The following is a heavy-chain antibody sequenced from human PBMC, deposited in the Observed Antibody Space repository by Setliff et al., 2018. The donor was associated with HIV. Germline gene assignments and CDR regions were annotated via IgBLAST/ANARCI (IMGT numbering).Heavy chain of an antibody. Sequence: SETLSLTCTVSGGSISSGGYYWSWIRQPAGKGLEWIGRIYASGSTNYNPSLKSRVTTSVDTSKNQFSLKRGSVTAADTAMYYCARATYYYDSSGYYYKSYYFDYWGQGTLVTVAS. D-gene: IGHD3-22*01. CDR1: GGSISSGGYY. CDR3: ARATYYYDSSGYYYKSYYFDY. CDR2: IYASGST. J-gene: IGHJ4*02. V-gene: IGHV4-61*02.